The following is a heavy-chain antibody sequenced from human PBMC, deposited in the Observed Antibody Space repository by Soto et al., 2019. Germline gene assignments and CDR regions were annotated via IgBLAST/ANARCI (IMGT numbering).Heavy chain of an antibody. CDR3: AGPPLDFDILTGYPLGFDY. CDR2: ISSSSSTI. V-gene: IGHV3-48*01. J-gene: IGHJ4*02. D-gene: IGHD3-9*01. Sequence: EVQLVESGGGLVQPGGSLRLSCAASGFTFSSYSMNWVRQAPGKGLEWVSYISSSSSTIYYADSVKGRFTISRDNAKNSLYLQMNSLRAEDTAVYYCAGPPLDFDILTGYPLGFDYWGQGTLVTVSS. CDR1: GFTFSSYS.